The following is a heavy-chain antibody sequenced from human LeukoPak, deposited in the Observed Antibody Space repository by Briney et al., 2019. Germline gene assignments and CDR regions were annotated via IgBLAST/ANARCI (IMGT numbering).Heavy chain of an antibody. CDR3: ARHDNDDDFDY. Sequence: ASVKISYKASGYTFIRYAINWLRQVPGQGLEWMGWIDMYTANPAYAQGFTERFVFSLDTSVSTAYLEISNLKAEDTAVYYCARHDNDDDFDYWGQGTLVTVSS. D-gene: IGHD3-16*01. J-gene: IGHJ4*02. CDR2: IDMYTANP. V-gene: IGHV7-4-1*02. CDR1: GYTFIRYA.